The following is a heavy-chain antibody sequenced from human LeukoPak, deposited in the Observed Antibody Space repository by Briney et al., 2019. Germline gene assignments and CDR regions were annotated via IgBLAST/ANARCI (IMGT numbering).Heavy chain of an antibody. CDR3: AGSGSGSYYSPWYFDL. CDR1: GDSISNYY. D-gene: IGHD3-10*01. V-gene: IGHV4-4*07. Sequence: SETLSLTCTLSGDSISNYYWSWIRQPAGKGLEWIGRMFPSGATNYNPSLKSRITMSLDTSKNQFSLRLSSVTAAATAVYFCAGSGSGSYYSPWYFDLGGRGTLVTVSS. CDR2: MFPSGAT. J-gene: IGHJ2*01.